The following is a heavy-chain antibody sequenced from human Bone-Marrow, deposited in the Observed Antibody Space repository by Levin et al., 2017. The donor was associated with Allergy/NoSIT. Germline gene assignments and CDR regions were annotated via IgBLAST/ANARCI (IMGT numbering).Heavy chain of an antibody. CDR2: INHIGSP. V-gene: IGHV4-34*01. J-gene: IGHJ6*02. Sequence: SETLSLTCAVYGGSFSGYYWSWIRQPPGKGLEWILSINHIGSPNSNPSLKSRVTISVDTSKNQFPLKLSSVTAADTAVYYCARGPARAGARGRDGYKPYYYDYGMDVWGQGTTVTVSS. D-gene: IGHD5-24*01. CDR1: GGSFSGYY. CDR3: ARGPARAGARGRDGYKPYYYDYGMDV.